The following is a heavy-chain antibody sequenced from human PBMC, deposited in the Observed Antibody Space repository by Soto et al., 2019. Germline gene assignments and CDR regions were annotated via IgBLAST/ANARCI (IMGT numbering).Heavy chain of an antibody. CDR3: ARPRAKSPLLSFGEFDY. CDR1: GITFSNYM. V-gene: IGHV3-23*01. J-gene: IGHJ4*02. Sequence: GGSLRLSCEASGITFSNYMMTWIRQAPGKGLEWVSTITAAGDGTYYADSVKGRFTMSRETSKNTQYLQMNSLRAEDTAVYRCARPRAKSPLLSFGEFDYWGPGTLVTVSS. D-gene: IGHD3-10*01. CDR2: ITAAGDGT.